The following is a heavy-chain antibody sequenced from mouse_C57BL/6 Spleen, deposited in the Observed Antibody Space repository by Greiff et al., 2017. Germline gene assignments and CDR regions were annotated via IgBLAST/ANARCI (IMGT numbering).Heavy chain of an antibody. Sequence: EVQLVESGGGLVKPGGSLKLSCAASGFTFSSYAMSWVRQTPEKRLEWVATISDGGSYTYYPDNVKGRFTISRDNAKNNLYLQMSHLTSEDTAMYYGAREERREDDGYYRWDFDVWGTGTTVTVSS. CDR3: AREERREDDGYYRWDFDV. V-gene: IGHV5-4*01. J-gene: IGHJ1*03. D-gene: IGHD2-3*01. CDR1: GFTFSSYA. CDR2: ISDGGSYT.